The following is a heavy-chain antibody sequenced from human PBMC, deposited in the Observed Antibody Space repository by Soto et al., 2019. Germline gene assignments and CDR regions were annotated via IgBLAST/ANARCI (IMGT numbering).Heavy chain of an antibody. Sequence: GGSLRLSCAASGFTFSSYAMSWVHQAPGKGLEWVSAISGSGGSTYYADSVKGRFTISRDNSKNTLYLQMNSLRAEDTAVYYCANYYDSSGYYFDYWGQGTLVTVSS. CDR2: ISGSGGST. CDR3: ANYYDSSGYYFDY. J-gene: IGHJ4*02. V-gene: IGHV3-23*01. CDR1: GFTFSSYA. D-gene: IGHD3-22*01.